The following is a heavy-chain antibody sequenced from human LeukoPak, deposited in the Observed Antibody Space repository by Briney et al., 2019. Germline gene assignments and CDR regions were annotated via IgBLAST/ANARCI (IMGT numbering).Heavy chain of an antibody. J-gene: IGHJ4*02. CDR2: ISSSSYI. Sequence: PGGSLRLSCAASGFTFSSYSMNWVRQAPGKGLEWVSSISSSSYIYYADSVKGRFTISRDNAKNSLYLQMNSLRAEDTAVYYCARYSASHSSHLDYWGQGTLVTVSS. CDR1: GFTFSSYS. CDR3: ARYSASHSSHLDY. D-gene: IGHD2-2*01. V-gene: IGHV3-21*01.